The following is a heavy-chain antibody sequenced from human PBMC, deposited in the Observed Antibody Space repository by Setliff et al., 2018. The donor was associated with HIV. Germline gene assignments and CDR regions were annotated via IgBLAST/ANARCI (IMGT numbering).Heavy chain of an antibody. D-gene: IGHD6-19*01. J-gene: IGHJ3*02. CDR1: GFTFSSYA. CDR3: ARDPGRQWLVPVPGAFDI. Sequence: LRLSCAASGFTFSSYAMHWVRQAPGKGLEWVAVISYDGSNKYYADSVKGRFTISRDNSKNTLYLQMNSLRAEDTAVYYCARDPGRQWLVPVPGAFDIWGQGTMVTVSS. V-gene: IGHV3-30-3*01. CDR2: ISYDGSNK.